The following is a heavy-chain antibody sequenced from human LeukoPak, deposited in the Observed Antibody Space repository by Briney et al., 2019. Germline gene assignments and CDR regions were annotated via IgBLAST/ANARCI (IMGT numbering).Heavy chain of an antibody. CDR3: ARDRVYASGSRDAFGI. V-gene: IGHV3-23*01. D-gene: IGHD3-10*01. CDR1: GFTFSSFA. J-gene: IGHJ3*02. Sequence: GGSLRLSCSASGFTFSSFALSWVRQAPGKGLEWVSGIIGNGGSAYYADSVKGRFTISRDNSKNTLYLQMNSLRAEDTAVYYCARDRVYASGSRDAFGIWGQGTMVAVSS. CDR2: IIGNGGSA.